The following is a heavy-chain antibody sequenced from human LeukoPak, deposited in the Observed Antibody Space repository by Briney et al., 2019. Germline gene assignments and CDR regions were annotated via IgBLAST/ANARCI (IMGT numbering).Heavy chain of an antibody. CDR2: INHSGST. V-gene: IGHV4-34*01. J-gene: IGHJ6*02. D-gene: IGHD2-2*01. CDR1: GGSFSGYY. Sequence: SETLSLTCAAYGGSFSGYYWSWIRQPPGKGLEWIGEINHSGSTNYNPSLKSRVTISVDTSKNQFSLKLSSVTAADTAVYYCARVVVVVPAAMSYYYYGMDVWGQGTTVTVSS. CDR3: ARVVVVVPAAMSYYYYGMDV.